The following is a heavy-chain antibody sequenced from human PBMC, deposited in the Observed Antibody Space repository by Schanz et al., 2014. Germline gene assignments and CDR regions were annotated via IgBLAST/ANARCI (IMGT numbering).Heavy chain of an antibody. CDR1: GFSFSGFA. Sequence: VQLVESGGGLVQPGGSLRLSCVASGFSFSGFAVHWVRQAPGKGLEWVSIVSHDGFTKHYADSVRGRFTLSRDNSKNTVYLQMNSLRAEDTAVYYCARDPGGTKTHGLWGQGTLVTVSS. CDR2: VSHDGFTK. J-gene: IGHJ4*02. V-gene: IGHV3-30*04. CDR3: ARDPGGTKTHGL. D-gene: IGHD2-15*01.